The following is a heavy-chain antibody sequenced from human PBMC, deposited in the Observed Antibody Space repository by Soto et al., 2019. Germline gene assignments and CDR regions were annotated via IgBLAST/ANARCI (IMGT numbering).Heavy chain of an antibody. Sequence: QVQLVQSGAEEKKPGASVKASCKASGYTFTSYAMHWVRQAPGQRLEWMGWINAGNGNTKYSQKFQGRVTITRDTSASTAYMELSSLRSEDTAVYYCARDPSYYGMDVWGQGTTVTVSS. CDR1: GYTFTSYA. CDR3: ARDPSYYGMDV. V-gene: IGHV1-3*05. J-gene: IGHJ6*02. CDR2: INAGNGNT.